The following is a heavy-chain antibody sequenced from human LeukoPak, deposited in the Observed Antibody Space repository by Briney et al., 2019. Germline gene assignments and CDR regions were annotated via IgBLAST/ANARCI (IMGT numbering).Heavy chain of an antibody. J-gene: IGHJ4*02. V-gene: IGHV1-18*04. CDR2: IGAYNGDT. Sequence: ASVKVSCKPSGYTFTSFGISWVRQAPGQGLEWMGWIGAYNGDTNYAQKFQGRVTMTTDTSTSTAYMDLRSPRSDDTAVYYCTRDHCRGDNCPSFDYWGQGTLVTVSS. D-gene: IGHD2-15*01. CDR3: TRDHCRGDNCPSFDY. CDR1: GYTFTSFG.